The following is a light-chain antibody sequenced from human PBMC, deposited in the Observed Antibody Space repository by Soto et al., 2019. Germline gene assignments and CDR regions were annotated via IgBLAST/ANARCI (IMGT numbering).Light chain of an antibody. CDR3: SSYTSSSTLRV. J-gene: IGLJ2*01. CDR1: SSDVGGYNY. Sequence: QSALTQPASVSGSPGQSITISCTGTSSDVGGYNYVSWYQQHPGKAPKLMIYDVSNRPSGVSNRFSGSKSGNTASLTIDGLQAEDEDDYYCSSYTSSSTLRVFGGGTKLTVL. CDR2: DVS. V-gene: IGLV2-14*01.